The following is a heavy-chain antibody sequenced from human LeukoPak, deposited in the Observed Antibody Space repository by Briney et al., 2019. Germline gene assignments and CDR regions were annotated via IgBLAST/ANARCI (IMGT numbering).Heavy chain of an antibody. V-gene: IGHV1-2*02. Sequence: ASVKVSCKASGYTFTGYYMHWVRQAPGQGLEWMGWINPNSGGTNYAQKFQGRVTMTRDTSISTAHMELSRLRSDDTAVYYCASWAPVVPAANYDFWSGYYDYYYGMDVWGQGTTVTVSS. CDR1: GYTFTGYY. D-gene: IGHD3-3*01. CDR3: ASWAPVVPAANYDFWSGYYDYYYGMDV. CDR2: INPNSGGT. J-gene: IGHJ6*02.